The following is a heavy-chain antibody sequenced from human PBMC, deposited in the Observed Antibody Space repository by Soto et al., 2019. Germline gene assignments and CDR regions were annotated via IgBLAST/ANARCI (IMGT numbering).Heavy chain of an antibody. Sequence: QVTLKESGPVLVKPTETLTLTCTVSGVSLNDATLGVSWIRQPPGKALEWLANIFSNDDKSYTSSLKSRLTTSKDTSESQVVLTMTNVDPVDTATYSCARIFRASYFIDWGQGPLVTVSS. J-gene: IGHJ4*02. CDR2: IFSNDDK. V-gene: IGHV2-26*01. CDR1: GVSLNDATLG. D-gene: IGHD1-26*01. CDR3: ARIFRASYFID.